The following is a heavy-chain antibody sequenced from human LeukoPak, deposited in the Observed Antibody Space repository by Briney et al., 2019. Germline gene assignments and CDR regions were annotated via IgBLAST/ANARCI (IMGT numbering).Heavy chain of an antibody. V-gene: IGHV3-11*01. Sequence: GGSLRLSCAVSGLTFSDYYMSWTRQAPGKGPELVSYISPSGSSIFYVDSVKGRFTISRDNAKNSLYLQMNSLRAEDTAVYYCAERHLSYGDSSPIDYWGQGTLVTVSS. J-gene: IGHJ4*02. CDR1: GLTFSDYY. D-gene: IGHD4-17*01. CDR2: ISPSGSSI. CDR3: AERHLSYGDSSPIDY.